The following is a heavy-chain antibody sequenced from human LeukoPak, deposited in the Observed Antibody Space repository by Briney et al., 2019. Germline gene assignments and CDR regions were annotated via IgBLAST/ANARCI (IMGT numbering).Heavy chain of an antibody. D-gene: IGHD3-10*01. J-gene: IGHJ5*02. CDR3: ARVVWFGELCWFDP. CDR2: IYYSGST. Sequence: SETLSLTCTVSGGSISSYYWRWIRQPPGKGLEWIGYIYYSGSTNYNPSLKSRVTISVDTSKNQFSLKLSSVTAADTAVYYRARVVWFGELCWFDPWGQGTLVTVSS. V-gene: IGHV4-59*01. CDR1: GGSISSYY.